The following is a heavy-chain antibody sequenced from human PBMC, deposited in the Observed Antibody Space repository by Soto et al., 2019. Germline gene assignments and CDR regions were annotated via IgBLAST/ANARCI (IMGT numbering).Heavy chain of an antibody. D-gene: IGHD2-8*01. Sequence: PGGSLRLSCAASGFMFENYVMIWVRQAPGKGLEWVATVRGNSYGAYYADSVRGRFIISRDNSKNTMSLQLNSLRDDDTAIYYCAKGKSENGLDWLDPRGPGTLVTVSS. J-gene: IGHJ5*01. V-gene: IGHV3-23*01. CDR3: AKGKSENGLDWLDP. CDR2: VRGNSYGA. CDR1: GFMFENYV.